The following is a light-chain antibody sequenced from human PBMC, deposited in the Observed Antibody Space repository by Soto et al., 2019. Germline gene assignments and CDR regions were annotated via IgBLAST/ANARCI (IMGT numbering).Light chain of an antibody. CDR3: SSYPGTNNFVI. J-gene: IGLJ2*01. CDR1: SSNIGSGFD. Sequence: QSVLTQPPSVSGAPGQAVTISCAGRSSNIGSGFDVHWYQQLPGTAPKLLIYRNNNRPSGVPDRFFGSKSGTSASLAIIGLQADDEADYYCSSYPGTNNFVIFGGGTKVTVL. CDR2: RNN. V-gene: IGLV1-40*01.